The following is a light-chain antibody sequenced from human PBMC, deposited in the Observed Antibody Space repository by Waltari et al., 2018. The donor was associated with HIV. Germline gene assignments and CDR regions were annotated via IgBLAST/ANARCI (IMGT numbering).Light chain of an antibody. V-gene: IGLV1-44*01. CDR1: GSNIGSND. J-gene: IGLJ3*02. CDR2: SNN. CDR3: AAWDDSLNGPM. Sequence: QSVLTQPPSASGTPGQRVTISCSGSGSNIGSNDLNWYQPLPGTAPKLLIYSNNQRPSGVPDRFSGSKSGTSASLAISGLQSEDDADYYCAAWDDSLNGPMFGGGTKLTVL.